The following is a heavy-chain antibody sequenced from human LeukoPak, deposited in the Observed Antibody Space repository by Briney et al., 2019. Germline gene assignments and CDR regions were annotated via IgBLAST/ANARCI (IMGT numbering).Heavy chain of an antibody. D-gene: IGHD4-17*01. Sequence: PSETLSLTCAVYGGSFSGYYWSWIRQPPGKGLEWIGEINHSGSTNYNPSLKSRVTISVDTSKNQFSLKLSSVTAADTAVYYCARGATVTIAPSNYYYYYGMDVWGQGTTVTVSS. J-gene: IGHJ6*02. CDR1: GGSFSGYY. CDR2: INHSGST. CDR3: ARGATVTIAPSNYYYYYGMDV. V-gene: IGHV4-34*01.